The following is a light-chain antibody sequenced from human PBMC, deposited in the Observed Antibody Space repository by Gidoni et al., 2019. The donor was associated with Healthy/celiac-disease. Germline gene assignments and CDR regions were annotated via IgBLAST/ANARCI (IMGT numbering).Light chain of an antibody. CDR2: GTS. Sequence: QSVLTQPPSVSGAPGQSVTLSCTGSSSNIGAGYDVHWYQQLPGTAPKLLIYGTSNRPSGVPDRFSGSKSGTSASLAITGLQAEDEADYYCQSYDSSLSGWVFGGGTKLTVL. CDR1: SSNIGAGYD. CDR3: QSYDSSLSGWV. J-gene: IGLJ3*02. V-gene: IGLV1-40*01.